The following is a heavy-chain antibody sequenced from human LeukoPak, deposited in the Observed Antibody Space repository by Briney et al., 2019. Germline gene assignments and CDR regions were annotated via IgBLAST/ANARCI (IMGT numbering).Heavy chain of an antibody. CDR2: IYTAGST. V-gene: IGHV3-53*01. Sequence: GVSLRLSCAASGFTVSGNYMSWVRQALGKGLEWVSVIYTAGSTYNAVSVKGRFTISRDKSKNTLYLQMNTLRAEDTAVYFCAGGNTWPGLSYWGQGTLLTVSS. CDR1: GFTVSGNY. J-gene: IGHJ4*02. CDR3: AGGNTWPGLSY. D-gene: IGHD6-25*01.